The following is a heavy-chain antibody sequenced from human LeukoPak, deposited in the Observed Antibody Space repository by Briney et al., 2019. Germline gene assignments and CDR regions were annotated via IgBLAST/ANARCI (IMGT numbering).Heavy chain of an antibody. CDR2: IYYSGST. J-gene: IGHJ6*03. D-gene: IGHD3-22*01. V-gene: IGHV4-59*01. Sequence: KPSETLSLTCTVSGGSISSYYWSWIRQPPGKGLEWIGYIYYSGSTNYNPSLKSRVTISVDTSKNQFSLKLSSVTAADTAVYYCARLYYYDSSDYYSFHRQYYYYYMDVWGKGTTVTVSS. CDR3: ARLYYYDSSDYYSFHRQYYYYYMDV. CDR1: GGSISSYY.